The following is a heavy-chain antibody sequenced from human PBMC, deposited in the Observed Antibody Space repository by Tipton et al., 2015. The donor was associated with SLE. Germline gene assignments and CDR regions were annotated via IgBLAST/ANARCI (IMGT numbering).Heavy chain of an antibody. Sequence: PGLVKPSETLSLTCTVSGYSISSGYFWGWVRQPPGKGLEWIGTIYQDGSTYYNPSLKSRVTISLDMSRNQFSLILSSVTAADTAVYYCARASWDHRGSGSFSDYWGQGKLVTVSS. D-gene: IGHD3-10*01. CDR3: ARASWDHRGSGSFSDY. CDR2: IYQDGST. V-gene: IGHV4-38-2*02. CDR1: GYSISSGYF. J-gene: IGHJ4*02.